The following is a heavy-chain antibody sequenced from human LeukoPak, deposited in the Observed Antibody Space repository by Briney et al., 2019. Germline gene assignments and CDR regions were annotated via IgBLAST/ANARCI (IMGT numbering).Heavy chain of an antibody. CDR1: GFRFSDTY. Sequence: RGSLRLSCAASGFRFSDTYMNWIRQAPGKGLEWVSFISSSGSHTNYADSVKGRFTISRDNAKNSLYLQMDSLTAEDTAVYYCAKDVSSVGYVPRWVDNWGQGTLVTVSS. CDR3: AKDVSSVGYVPRWVDN. V-gene: IGHV3-11*06. D-gene: IGHD6-25*01. CDR2: ISSSGSHT. J-gene: IGHJ4*02.